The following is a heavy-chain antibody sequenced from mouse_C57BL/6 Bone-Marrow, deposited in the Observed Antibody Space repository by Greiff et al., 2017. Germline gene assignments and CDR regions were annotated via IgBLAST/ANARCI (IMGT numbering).Heavy chain of an antibody. V-gene: IGHV1-54*01. CDR1: GYAFTNYL. Sequence: QVQLQQSGAELVRPGTSVKVSCKASGYAFTNYLIEWVKQRPGQGLEWIGVINPGSGGTNYNEKFKGKATLTADKSSSTAYMQPSSLTSEDSAVYFCATHYYYGSSYEDYWGQGTTLTVSS. D-gene: IGHD1-1*01. J-gene: IGHJ2*01. CDR3: ATHYYYGSSYEDY. CDR2: INPGSGGT.